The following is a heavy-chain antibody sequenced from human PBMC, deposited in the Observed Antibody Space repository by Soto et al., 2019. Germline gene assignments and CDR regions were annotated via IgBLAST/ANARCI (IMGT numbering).Heavy chain of an antibody. D-gene: IGHD4-4*01. CDR2: INPNRGGT. J-gene: IGHJ4*02. Sequence: QVKLVQSGAEVKKPGASVKVSCKASGYTFTGYYIHWVRQAPGQGLEWMGWINPNRGGTNYAQKFQGWVTMTRDTSISTAYMELSRLRSDDTAVYYCVRDGGMATVPTLDFDYWGQGTLVTVSS. CDR3: VRDGGMATVPTLDFDY. V-gene: IGHV1-2*04. CDR1: GYTFTGYY.